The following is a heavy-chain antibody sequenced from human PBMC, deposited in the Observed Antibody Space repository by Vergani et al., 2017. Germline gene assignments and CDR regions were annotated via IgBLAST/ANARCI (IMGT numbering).Heavy chain of an antibody. CDR1: GYTFTGYY. J-gene: IGHJ5*02. Sequence: QVQLVQSGAEVKKPGASVKVSCKASGYTFTGYYMHWVRQAPGQGLEWMGWINPNSGGTNYAQKFQGRVTMTRDTSISTAYMELSRLRSDDTAVYYCARDGCSSTSCYNARNWFDPWGQGTLVTVSS. V-gene: IGHV1-2*02. CDR3: ARDGCSSTSCYNARNWFDP. CDR2: INPNSGGT. D-gene: IGHD2-2*02.